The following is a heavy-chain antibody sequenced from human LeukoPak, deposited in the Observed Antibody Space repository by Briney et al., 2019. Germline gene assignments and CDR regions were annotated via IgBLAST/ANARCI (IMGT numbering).Heavy chain of an antibody. CDR1: NGSISPYF. CDR2: VYYSGST. J-gene: IGHJ4*02. Sequence: SETLSLTCTVSNGSISPYFWSWIRQPPGKGLEWIGYVYYSGSTKYNPSLKSRVTISLDTSKKQFSLKLSSVTAADTALYYCARRQTYFDYWGQGDLVTVYS. V-gene: IGHV4-59*08. CDR3: ARRQTYFDY.